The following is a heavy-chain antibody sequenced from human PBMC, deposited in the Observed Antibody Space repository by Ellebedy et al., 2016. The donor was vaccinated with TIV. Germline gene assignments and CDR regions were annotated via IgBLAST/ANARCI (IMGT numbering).Heavy chain of an antibody. V-gene: IGHV3-74*01. Sequence: GESLKISCAASAFPLSNYGMNWVRQAPGKGLVWVARIRSDGSKTDYADAVKGRWTISGDDAKNTLYLQMNSLRSEDSAIYYCAREGTYGGNSGFDYWGQGTLVAVSS. J-gene: IGHJ4*02. D-gene: IGHD4-23*01. CDR2: IRSDGSKT. CDR3: AREGTYGGNSGFDY. CDR1: AFPLSNYG.